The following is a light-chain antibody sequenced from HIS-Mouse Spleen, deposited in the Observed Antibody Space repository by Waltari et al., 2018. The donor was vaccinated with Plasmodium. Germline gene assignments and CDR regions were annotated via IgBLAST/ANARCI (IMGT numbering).Light chain of an antibody. J-gene: IGLJ2*01. Sequence: QSALTQPASVSGSPGQSITISCPGPSSDVGGYKYVSWYQQHPGKAPQLRIYDVSNRPSGVSNRFSGSKSGNTASLTISGLQAEDEADYYCSSYTSSSTLVFGGGTKLTVL. CDR2: DVS. CDR3: SSYTSSSTLV. CDR1: SSDVGGYKY. V-gene: IGLV2-14*03.